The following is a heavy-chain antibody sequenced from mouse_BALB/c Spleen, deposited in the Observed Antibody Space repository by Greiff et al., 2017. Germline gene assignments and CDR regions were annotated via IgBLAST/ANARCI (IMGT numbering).Heavy chain of an antibody. J-gene: IGHJ4*01. CDR2: ISSGSSTI. D-gene: IGHD1-2*01. CDR1: GFTFSSFG. CDR3: ARQDNYGYDAMDY. V-gene: IGHV5-17*02. Sequence: EVKLMESGGGLVQPGGSRKLSCAASGFTFSSFGMHWVRQAPEKGLEWVAYISSGSSTIYYADTVKGRFTISRDNPKNTLFLQMTSLRSEDTAMYYCARQDNYGYDAMDYWGQGTSVTVSS.